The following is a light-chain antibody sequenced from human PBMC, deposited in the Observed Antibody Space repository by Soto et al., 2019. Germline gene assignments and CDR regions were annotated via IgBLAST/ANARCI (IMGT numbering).Light chain of an antibody. CDR1: QSVGSY. Sequence: EIALTQSPATLSLSPGESATLSCRASQSVGSYLAWYQQKPGQAPRLLINNVSNRATGIPARFSGSGSGTDFTLTISSLEPEDFAVYYCQQRSGWPTFGQGTKVDIK. CDR3: QQRSGWPT. CDR2: NVS. V-gene: IGKV3-11*01. J-gene: IGKJ1*01.